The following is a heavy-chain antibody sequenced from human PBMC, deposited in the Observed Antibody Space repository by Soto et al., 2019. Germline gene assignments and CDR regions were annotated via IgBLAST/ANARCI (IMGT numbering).Heavy chain of an antibody. CDR1: GGTFSSYA. J-gene: IGHJ6*04. V-gene: IGHV1-69*13. CDR3: ARDLAYYDILTGYYTKSGPPDV. Sequence: GASVKVSCKASGGTFSSYAISWVRQAPGQGLEWMGGIIPIFGTANYAQKFQGRVTITADESTSTAYMELSSLRSEDTAVYYCARDLAYYDILTGYYTKSGPPDVWGKGTTVTVSS. D-gene: IGHD3-9*01. CDR2: IIPIFGTA.